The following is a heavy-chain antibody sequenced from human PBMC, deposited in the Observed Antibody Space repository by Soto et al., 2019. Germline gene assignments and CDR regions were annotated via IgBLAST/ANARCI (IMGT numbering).Heavy chain of an antibody. J-gene: IGHJ6*02. V-gene: IGHV4-59*08. Sequence: SETLSLTCSISGDSMNHNYWTWIRQPPGKGLEWIGYIYYSGSTNYSPSLKSRVTISVDTSKNQFSLMLTSVTAADTAVYYCARHPGYCTGTSCYGYYTMDVWGQGTTVTVS. CDR3: ARHPGYCTGTSCYGYYTMDV. CDR1: GDSMNHNY. CDR2: IYYSGST. D-gene: IGHD2-2*01.